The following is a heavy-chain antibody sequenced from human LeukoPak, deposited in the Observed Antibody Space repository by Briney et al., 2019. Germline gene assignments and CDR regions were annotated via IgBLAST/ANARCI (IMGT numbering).Heavy chain of an antibody. CDR1: GFSFSSYS. D-gene: IGHD6-13*01. CDR3: ARDRSSSWDYYYGMDV. Sequence: GGSLRLSCAASGFSFSSYSMNWVRQAPGKGLEWVSSISSSSSYIYYADSVKGRFTISRDNAKNSLYLQMNSLRAEDTAVYYCARDRSSSWDYYYGMDVWGQGTTVTVSS. J-gene: IGHJ6*02. V-gene: IGHV3-21*01. CDR2: ISSSSSYI.